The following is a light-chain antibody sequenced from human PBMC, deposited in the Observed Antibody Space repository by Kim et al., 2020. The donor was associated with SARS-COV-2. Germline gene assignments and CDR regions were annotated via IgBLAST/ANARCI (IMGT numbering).Light chain of an antibody. CDR3: QQYDDWPPWT. J-gene: IGKJ1*01. Sequence: EMAVTQSPATLSVSPGERATLSCRASQSVGTNLAWYQQRPGQAPRLLIYSASIRAIGIPARFSGSGSGTDFTLTISSLQSEDLAFYYCQQYDDWPPWTFGQGTKVDIK. V-gene: IGKV3-15*01. CDR1: QSVGTN. CDR2: SAS.